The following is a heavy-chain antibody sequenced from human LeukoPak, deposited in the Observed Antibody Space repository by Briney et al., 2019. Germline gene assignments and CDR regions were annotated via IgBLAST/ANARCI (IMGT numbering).Heavy chain of an antibody. Sequence: PGGSLRLSCAASGFTFSTYWMNWYRQARGKGLEWVGNINQDASEINYVDSVRGRFTISRDNAKNSLHLQMNSLRAEDTAVYYCATDRDNSDWQKRFDSWGQGTLVTVSS. V-gene: IGHV3-7*01. CDR2: INQDASEI. J-gene: IGHJ4*02. D-gene: IGHD2-21*02. CDR3: ATDRDNSDWQKRFDS. CDR1: GFTFSTYW.